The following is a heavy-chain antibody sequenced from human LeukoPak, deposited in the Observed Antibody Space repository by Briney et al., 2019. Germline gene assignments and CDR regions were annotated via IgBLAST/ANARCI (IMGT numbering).Heavy chain of an antibody. CDR3: ARDFAVTTAYYYGVDV. CDR1: GGSISSSY. CDR2: IYYSGTT. J-gene: IGHJ6*02. Sequence: SETLSLTCTVSGGSISSSYWSWIRQPPGKGLERIGYIYYSGTTDYNPSLRSRVTISVDTPKNQFSLKLSSVTAADTAVYYCARDFAVTTAYYYGVDVWGQGITVTVSS. D-gene: IGHD4-17*01. V-gene: IGHV4-59*01.